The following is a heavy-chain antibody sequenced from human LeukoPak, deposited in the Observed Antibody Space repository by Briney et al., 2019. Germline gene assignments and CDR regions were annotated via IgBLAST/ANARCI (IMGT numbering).Heavy chain of an antibody. V-gene: IGHV3-48*03. Sequence: PGGSLRLSCAASGFTFSPYEMNWVRQAPEKGLEWLSTICSGGGSISYLDSVKGRFTISRDDAKNSLFLRMTNLRADDTAVYYCVRGGVGHASNWFDPWGQGTLVTVSS. D-gene: IGHD3-10*01. CDR1: GFTFSPYE. J-gene: IGHJ5*02. CDR2: ICSGGGSI. CDR3: VRGGVGHASNWFDP.